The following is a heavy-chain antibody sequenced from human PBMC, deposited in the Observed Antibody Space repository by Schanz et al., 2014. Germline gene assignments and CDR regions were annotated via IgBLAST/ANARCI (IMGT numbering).Heavy chain of an antibody. CDR2: ISHSGGSK. Sequence: DVQLLESGGGLVQPGGSLRLSCAASGFTFNSYAMTWVRQAPGKGLEWVSSISHSGGSKYYADSVKGRFTISRDNSENTLYLQMNSMSADDTVVFYCAKGMAYCSGGTCYHCYYYGLDVWGQGTTVTVSS. CDR1: GFTFNSYA. J-gene: IGHJ6*02. D-gene: IGHD2-15*01. V-gene: IGHV3-23*01. CDR3: AKGMAYCSGGTCYHCYYYGLDV.